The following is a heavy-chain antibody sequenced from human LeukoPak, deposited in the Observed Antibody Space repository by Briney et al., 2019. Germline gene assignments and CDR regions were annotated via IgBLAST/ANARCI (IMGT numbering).Heavy chain of an antibody. CDR3: ARVSGSYGDSAY. D-gene: IGHD1-26*01. J-gene: IGHJ4*02. CDR2: ITSSSSSM. Sequence: PGGSLRLPCAASGFTFSSYSMNWVRQAPGKGLEWISYITSSSSSMYYADSVKGRFTISRDNAKNSLYLQMNSLRAEDTAVYYCARVSGSYGDSAYWGRGTLVTVSS. V-gene: IGHV3-48*04. CDR1: GFTFSSYS.